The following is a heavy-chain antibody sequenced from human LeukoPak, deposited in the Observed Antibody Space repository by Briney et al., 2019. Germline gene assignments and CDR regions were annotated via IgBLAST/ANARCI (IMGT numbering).Heavy chain of an antibody. Sequence: GGSLRLSCAASGFTFSNAWMSWVRQAPGKGLEWVGRIKSITDGGTTDYAAPVKGRFTISRDDSKNTLYLQMNSLRAEDTAVYYCAKDLGRQHDYGDSPGYWGQGTLVTVSS. J-gene: IGHJ4*02. D-gene: IGHD4-17*01. CDR1: GFTFSNAW. CDR3: AKDLGRQHDYGDSPGY. CDR2: IKSITDGGTT. V-gene: IGHV3-15*01.